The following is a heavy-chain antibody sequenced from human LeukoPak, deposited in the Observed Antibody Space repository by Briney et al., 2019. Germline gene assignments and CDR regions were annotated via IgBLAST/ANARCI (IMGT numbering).Heavy chain of an antibody. Sequence: ASVKVSCKASGYTFTSYYMHWVRQAPGQGLEWMGIINPSGGSTSYAQKFQGRVTMTRDTSTSTVYMELSSLRSEDTAVYYCARDVEPVTGTNFSFSYWGQGTLVTVSS. CDR3: ARDVEPVTGTNFSFSY. J-gene: IGHJ4*02. CDR2: INPSGGST. V-gene: IGHV1-46*01. D-gene: IGHD1-7*01. CDR1: GYTFTSYY.